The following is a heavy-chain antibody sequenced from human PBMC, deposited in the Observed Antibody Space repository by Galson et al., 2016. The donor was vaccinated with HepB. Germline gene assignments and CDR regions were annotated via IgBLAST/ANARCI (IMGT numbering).Heavy chain of an antibody. CDR1: GGSISSSSW. J-gene: IGHJ6*02. Sequence: SETLSLTCAVSGGSISSSSWWTWVRQPPGKGLEWIGEIFHSGSTNYNPSLKSRVTISVDKSKNQFSLKLSSVTAADTAVYYCSRRGYDILTDTYYYYAMDVWGQGTTVTVSS. CDR2: IFHSGST. D-gene: IGHD3-9*01. V-gene: IGHV4-4*02. CDR3: SRRGYDILTDTYYYYAMDV.